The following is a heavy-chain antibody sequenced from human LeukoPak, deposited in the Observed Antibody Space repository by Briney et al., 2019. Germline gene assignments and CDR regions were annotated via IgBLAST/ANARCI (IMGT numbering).Heavy chain of an antibody. V-gene: IGHV3-23*01. D-gene: IGHD2-21*02. CDR1: GFNFSSYA. J-gene: IGHJ4*02. Sequence: PGGSLRLSCAASGFNFSSYAMSWVRQAPGKGLEWVSAISGSGGGTYYADSVKGRFTISRDNSKNTLYLQMNTLRAEDTAVCYCAKHDVVVTAIHQFDYWGQGTLVTVSS. CDR2: ISGSGGGT. CDR3: AKHDVVVTAIHQFDY.